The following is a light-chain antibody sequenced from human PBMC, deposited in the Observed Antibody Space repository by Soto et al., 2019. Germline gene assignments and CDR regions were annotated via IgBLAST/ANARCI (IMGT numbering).Light chain of an antibody. V-gene: IGKV3-11*01. CDR1: QSVSRY. CDR2: EAS. CDR3: QQRQYWPPIT. J-gene: IGKJ5*01. Sequence: IVLTQSPATLSLSPGERATLSCRASQSVSRYLAWYQQKPGQAPRLLITEASSRATGIPARFSGSGSGTDFALTISSLEPEDFAIYYCQQRQYWPPITFGQGTRLEI.